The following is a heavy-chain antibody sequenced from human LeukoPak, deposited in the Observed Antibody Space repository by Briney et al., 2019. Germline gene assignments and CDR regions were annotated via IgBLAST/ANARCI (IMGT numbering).Heavy chain of an antibody. CDR2: IIPLLGTA. CDR1: GGTFNTYT. Sequence: SVKVSCKASGGTFNTYTITWVRQAPGQGLEWMGGIIPLLGTANFAQKFQGRVTLTTDESTSTAYMELSGLISEDTAIYYCARVDRYHFYLDVWGKGTTVTVSS. V-gene: IGHV1-69*05. CDR3: ARVDRYHFYLDV. J-gene: IGHJ6*03.